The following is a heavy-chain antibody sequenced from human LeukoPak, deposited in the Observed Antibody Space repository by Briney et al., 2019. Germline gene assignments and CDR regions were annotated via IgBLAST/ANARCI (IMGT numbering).Heavy chain of an antibody. D-gene: IGHD6-19*01. CDR1: GYTFTGYF. Sequence: GASVKVSCKDSGYTFTGYFMHWVRQAPGQGLEWMGWINPKSGGTNYAQKFQGRVTMTRDTSLSTAYMELSRLRSDVTAVYYCARVKEEISGWYKKGSPTLKSAFDVWGQGTMVTVSS. J-gene: IGHJ3*01. V-gene: IGHV1-2*02. CDR2: INPKSGGT. CDR3: ARVKEEISGWYKKGSPTLKSAFDV.